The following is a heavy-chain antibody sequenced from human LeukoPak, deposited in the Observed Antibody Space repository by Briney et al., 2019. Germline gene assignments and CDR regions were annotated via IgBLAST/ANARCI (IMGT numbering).Heavy chain of an antibody. V-gene: IGHV1-18*01. D-gene: IGHD3-10*01. J-gene: IGHJ3*02. CDR1: GYTFTSYG. CDR3: ARDGRLWFGELLRGVAFDI. CDR2: ISAYNGNT. Sequence: ASVKVSCKASGYTFTSYGISWVRQAPGQGLEWMGWISAYNGNTNYAQKLQGRVTMTTDTSTSTAYTELRSLRSDDTAVYYCARDGRLWFGELLRGVAFDIWGQGTMVTVSS.